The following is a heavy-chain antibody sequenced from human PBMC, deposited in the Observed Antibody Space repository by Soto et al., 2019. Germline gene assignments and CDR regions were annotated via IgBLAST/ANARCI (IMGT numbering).Heavy chain of an antibody. CDR1: GFTFSSYA. CDR3: AKDQREGVLLWFGELLSNYYYYGMDV. Sequence: EVQLLESGGGLVQPGGSLRLSCAASGFTFSSYAMSWVRQAPGKGLEWVSAISGSGGSTYYADSVKGRFTISRDNSKNTLYLQMNSLRAEDTAVYYCAKDQREGVLLWFGELLSNYYYYGMDVWGQGTTVTVSS. J-gene: IGHJ6*02. V-gene: IGHV3-23*01. CDR2: ISGSGGST. D-gene: IGHD3-10*01.